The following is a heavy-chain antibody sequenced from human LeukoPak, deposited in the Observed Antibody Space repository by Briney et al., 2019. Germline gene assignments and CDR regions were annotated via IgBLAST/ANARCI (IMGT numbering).Heavy chain of an antibody. V-gene: IGHV1-8*03. D-gene: IGHD3-10*01. CDR2: MNPNSGNT. Sequence: ASVKVSCKASGYTFTGYYMHWVRQATGQGLEWMGWMNPNSGNTGYAQKFQGRVTITRNTSISTAYMELSSLRSEDTAVYYCARGQSRFGDHPDYFDYWGQGTLVTVSS. J-gene: IGHJ4*02. CDR1: GYTFTGYY. CDR3: ARGQSRFGDHPDYFDY.